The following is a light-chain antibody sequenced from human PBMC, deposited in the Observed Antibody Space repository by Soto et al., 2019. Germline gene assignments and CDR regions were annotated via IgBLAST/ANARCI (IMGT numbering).Light chain of an antibody. CDR1: SGSVSTSYY. J-gene: IGLJ2*01. CDR2: RTN. V-gene: IGLV8-61*01. CDR3: VPYVSRGIWV. Sequence: QTVVTQEPSFSVSPGGTVTLTCDLSSGSVSTSYYPSWYQRTPGQAPRTLIYRTNIRSSGVPDRFSGSILGSRAALTITGAQADDEADYYCVPYVSRGIWVFGGGTKLTVL.